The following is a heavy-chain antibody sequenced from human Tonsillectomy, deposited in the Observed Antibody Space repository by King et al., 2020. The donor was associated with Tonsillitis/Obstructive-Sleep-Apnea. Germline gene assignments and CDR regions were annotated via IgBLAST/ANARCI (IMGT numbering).Heavy chain of an antibody. CDR1: GFTFSNYA. Sequence: VQLVESGGGLVQPGGSLRLSCAASGFTFSNYAISWVRQAPGTGLEWVSGIGGCGGSTYYADSVKGRFSISRDNSKTTLYLQMNSLRAEDTAVYYCAKETYCSGDSCYPDDWGQGTLVTGSS. CDR3: AKETYCSGDSCYPDD. D-gene: IGHD2-15*01. V-gene: IGHV3-23*04. J-gene: IGHJ4*02. CDR2: IGGCGGST.